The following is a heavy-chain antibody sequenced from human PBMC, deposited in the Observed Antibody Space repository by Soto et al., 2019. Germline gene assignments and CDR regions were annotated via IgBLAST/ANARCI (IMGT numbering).Heavy chain of an antibody. V-gene: IGHV3-21*01. J-gene: IGHJ4*02. CDR2: VSKSGYA. D-gene: IGHD3-22*01. CDR1: GFTFNNYG. CDR3: AREDSIIMPAVSDF. Sequence: PGGSLRLSCTVSGFTFNNYGINWVRQAPGKGLEWVSSVSKSGYAYYSDSVKGRFTISRDNAKNSVSLQTNTQRVEDTAVYYCAREDSIIMPAVSDFWGQGTLVTVSS.